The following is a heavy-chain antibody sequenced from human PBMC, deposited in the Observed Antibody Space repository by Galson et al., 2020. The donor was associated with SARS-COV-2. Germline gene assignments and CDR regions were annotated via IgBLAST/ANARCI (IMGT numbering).Heavy chain of an antibody. V-gene: IGHV3-7*01. CDR2: IKQDGSDR. CDR1: GFRFSSTW. Sequence: PGGSLRLSCAASGFRFSSTWMSWVRQAPGKGLQWVANIKQDGSDRYYVDSVKGRFTISSDYAKNSVYLQMNNLRADDTAVYYCARDEDGYNDVWGQGTLVAVSS. J-gene: IGHJ4*02. CDR3: ARDEDGYNDV. D-gene: IGHD5-12*01.